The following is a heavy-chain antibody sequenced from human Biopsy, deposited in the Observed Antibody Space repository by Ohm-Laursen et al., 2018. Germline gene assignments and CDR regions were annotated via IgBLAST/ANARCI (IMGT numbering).Heavy chain of an antibody. CDR1: GGTFINYA. D-gene: IGHD1-26*01. J-gene: IGHJ4*02. CDR2: IIPMFGTA. CDR3: ARGPHSGSHSCFDY. Sequence: ASVKVSCKASGGTFINYAISWVRQAPGQALEWMGGIIPMFGTANYAQMFQGRVTISADESTSTSYMELSSLTTEDTAIYYCARGPHSGSHSCFDYWGRGTLVTVSS. V-gene: IGHV1-69*13.